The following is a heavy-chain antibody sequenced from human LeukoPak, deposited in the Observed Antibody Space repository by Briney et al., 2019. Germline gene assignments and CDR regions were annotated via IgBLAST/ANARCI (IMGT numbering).Heavy chain of an antibody. D-gene: IGHD2-2*01. CDR2: INHSGST. J-gene: IGHJ6*03. V-gene: IGHV4-34*01. CDR3: ARGPLGYCSSTSCYAEGYYYYYYMDV. CDR1: GGSFSGYY. Sequence: SETLSLTCAVYGGSFSGYYWSWIRQPPGKGLEWIGEINHSGSTNYSPSLKSRVTISVDTSKNQFSLKLSSVTAADTAVYYCARGPLGYCSSTSCYAEGYYYYYYMDVWGKGTTVTVSS.